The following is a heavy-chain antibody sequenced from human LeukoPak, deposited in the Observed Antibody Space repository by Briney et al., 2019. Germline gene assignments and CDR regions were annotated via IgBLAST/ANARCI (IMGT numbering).Heavy chain of an antibody. V-gene: IGHV3-23*01. CDR1: GFTFSSYA. Sequence: GGSLRLSCAASGFTFSSYAMSWVRQAPGKGLEWVSAISGSGGSTYYADSVKGRFTISRDNSKNTLYLQMNSLRAEDTAVYYCAKSTYYYDSSGYLYAFDIWGQGTMVTVSS. CDR3: AKSTYYYDSSGYLYAFDI. D-gene: IGHD3-22*01. CDR2: ISGSGGST. J-gene: IGHJ3*02.